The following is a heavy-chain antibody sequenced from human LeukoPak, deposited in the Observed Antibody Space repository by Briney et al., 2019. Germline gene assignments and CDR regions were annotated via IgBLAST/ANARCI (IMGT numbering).Heavy chain of an antibody. J-gene: IGHJ6*02. D-gene: IGHD1-26*01. CDR1: GGTFSSYA. CDR2: IIPILGIA. CDR3: ALSGSYYYYGMDV. V-gene: IGHV1-69*04. Sequence: ASVKVSCKASGGTFSSYAISWVRQAPGQGLEWMGRIIPILGIANYAQKFQGRVTITADKSTSTAYMELSSLRSEDTAVYYCALSGSYYYYGMDVWGQGTTVTVSS.